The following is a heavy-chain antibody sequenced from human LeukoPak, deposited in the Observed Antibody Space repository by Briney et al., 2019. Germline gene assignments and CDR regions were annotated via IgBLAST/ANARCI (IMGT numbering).Heavy chain of an antibody. J-gene: IGHJ4*02. D-gene: IGHD3-10*01. Sequence: GESLKISCKGSGYSFTSYWIGWVRQMPGKGLEWMGIIYPGDSDTRYSPSFQGQVTISADKSINTAYLQWSSLKASDTAMYYCARLTMVRGVIRQIDYWGQGTLVTVSS. CDR3: ARLTMVRGVIRQIDY. CDR2: IYPGDSDT. CDR1: GYSFTSYW. V-gene: IGHV5-51*01.